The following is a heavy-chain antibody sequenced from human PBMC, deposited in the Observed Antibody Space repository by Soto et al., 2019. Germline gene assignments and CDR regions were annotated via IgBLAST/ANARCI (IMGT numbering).Heavy chain of an antibody. V-gene: IGHV4-34*01. CDR1: GGSFSGYY. Sequence: QVQLQQWGAGLLKPSETLSLTCAVYGGSFSGYYWSWIRQPPGKGLEWIGEINHSGSTNYNPSLKSLVTISVDTSKNQFSLKLSSVTAADTAVYYCAAIVVPAAPALGWFDPWGQGTLVTVSS. CDR2: INHSGST. J-gene: IGHJ5*02. D-gene: IGHD2-2*01. CDR3: AAIVVPAAPALGWFDP.